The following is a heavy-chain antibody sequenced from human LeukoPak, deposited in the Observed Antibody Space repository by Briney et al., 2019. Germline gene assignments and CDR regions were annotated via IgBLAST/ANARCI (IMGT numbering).Heavy chain of an antibody. D-gene: IGHD2-15*01. Sequence: GGSLRLSCAASGFTFRSYAMNWVRQAPGKGLEWVSAISGSGGSTYYADSVKGRFTISRDNSKNTLYLQMNSLRAEDTAVYYCAPRVVGSAPFDYWGQGTLVTVSS. CDR3: APRVVGSAPFDY. J-gene: IGHJ4*02. V-gene: IGHV3-23*01. CDR2: ISGSGGST. CDR1: GFTFRSYA.